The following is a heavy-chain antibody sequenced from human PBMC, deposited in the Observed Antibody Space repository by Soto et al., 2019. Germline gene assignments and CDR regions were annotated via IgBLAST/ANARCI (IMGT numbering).Heavy chain of an antibody. V-gene: IGHV1-3*05. CDR3: ARAWVVVTAPDY. Sequence: QVQLVQSGAEEKKPGASVKVSCKASGYTFTSYAMHWVRQAPGQRLEGMGWINAGNGNTKYSQKFQGRVTITRDTSASTAYMELSSLRSEDTAVYDCARAWVVVTAPDYWGQGTLVTVSS. D-gene: IGHD2-21*02. CDR2: INAGNGNT. J-gene: IGHJ4*02. CDR1: GYTFTSYA.